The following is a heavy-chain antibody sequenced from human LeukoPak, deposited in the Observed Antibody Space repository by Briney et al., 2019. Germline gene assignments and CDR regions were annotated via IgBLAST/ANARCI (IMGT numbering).Heavy chain of an antibody. CDR1: GYTFTGYY. V-gene: IGHV1-2*02. J-gene: IGHJ5*02. CDR2: INPNSGGT. CDR3: AHEYGSGFNWFDP. Sequence: ASVKVSCKASGYTFTGYYMHWVRQAPGQGLEWMGWINPNSGGTNYAQKFQGRVTITADESTSTAYMELSSLRSEDTAVYYCAHEYGSGFNWFDPWGQGTLVTVSS. D-gene: IGHD3-10*01.